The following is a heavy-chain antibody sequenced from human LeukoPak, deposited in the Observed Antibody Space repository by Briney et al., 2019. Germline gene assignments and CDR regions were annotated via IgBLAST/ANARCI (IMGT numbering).Heavy chain of an antibody. Sequence: SETLSLTCTVSGGSISSSYWSWIRQPPGKGLEWIGYIYYSGNTNYNPSLKSRVTISVDTSKNQFSLKLSSVTAADTAVYYCASLPSWGSGWPDYWGQGTLVTVSS. D-gene: IGHD6-19*01. CDR2: IYYSGNT. J-gene: IGHJ4*02. V-gene: IGHV4-59*08. CDR3: ASLPSWGSGWPDY. CDR1: GGSISSSY.